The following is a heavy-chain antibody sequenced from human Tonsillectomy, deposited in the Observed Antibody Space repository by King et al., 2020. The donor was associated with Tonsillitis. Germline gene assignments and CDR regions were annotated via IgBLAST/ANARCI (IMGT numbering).Heavy chain of an antibody. V-gene: IGHV4-61*02. CDR3: ARGGSYDFWSGYSDNWFDP. CDR1: GGSISSGSYY. D-gene: IGHD3-3*01. Sequence: QLKESGPGLVKPSQTLSLTCTVSGGSISSGSYYWSWIRQPAGKGLEWIGRIYTSGSTNYNPSLKSRVTISVDTSKNQFSLKLSSVTAADTAVYYCARGGSYDFWSGYSDNWFDPWGQGTLVTVSS. CDR2: IYTSGST. J-gene: IGHJ5*02.